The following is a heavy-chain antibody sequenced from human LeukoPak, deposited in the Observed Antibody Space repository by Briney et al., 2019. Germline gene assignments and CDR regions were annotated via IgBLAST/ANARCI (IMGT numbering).Heavy chain of an antibody. CDR1: GGSFSGYY. CDR2: IHPSGST. Sequence: SETLSLTCVVYGGSFSGYYWSWIRQPPGKGLEWIGEIHPSGSTNYNPSLKSRVTVSVDTSKNQFSLKLSSVTAADTAVYFCSRGSDTYKSGVDWGQGTLVTVSS. CDR3: SRGSDTYKSGVD. V-gene: IGHV4-34*01. D-gene: IGHD1-26*01. J-gene: IGHJ4*02.